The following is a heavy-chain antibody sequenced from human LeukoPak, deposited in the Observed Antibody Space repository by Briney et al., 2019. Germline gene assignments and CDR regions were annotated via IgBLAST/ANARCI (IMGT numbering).Heavy chain of an antibody. V-gene: IGHV4-4*07. D-gene: IGHD3-22*01. CDR3: AREGYDGSGYYYKAFDY. CDR2: IYTSGST. Sequence: SETLSLTCTVSGGSISSYYWSWIRQPAGKGLEWIGRIYTSGSTNYNPSLKSRVTMSVDTSKNQFSLKLSSVTAADPAVYYCAREGYDGSGYYYKAFDYWGQGTLDTVSS. J-gene: IGHJ4*02. CDR1: GGSISSYY.